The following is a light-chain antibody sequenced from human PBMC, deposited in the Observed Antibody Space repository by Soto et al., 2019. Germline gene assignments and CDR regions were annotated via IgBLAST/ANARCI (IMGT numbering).Light chain of an antibody. V-gene: IGLV1-40*01. CDR2: GNS. CDR3: QSYDSSLSGVG. CDR1: SSNIGAGYD. J-gene: IGLJ2*01. Sequence: QSVLTQPPSVSGAPGQRVTISCTGSSSNIGAGYDVHWYQQLPGTAPKLLIYGNSNRPSGVPDRFSGSKSGTSASLAITGLQAEDEAGYYCQSYDSSLSGVGFGGGTKVTVL.